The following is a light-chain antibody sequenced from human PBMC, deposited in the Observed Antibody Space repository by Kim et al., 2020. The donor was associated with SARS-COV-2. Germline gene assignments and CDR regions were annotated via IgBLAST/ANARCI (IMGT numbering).Light chain of an antibody. CDR2: DVN. CDR3: SSYTSRKIYV. Sequence: GQSITISCTGTSSDVGGYNYVSWYQHHPGKAPKLVIYDVNKRPSGVSNRLSGSKSGNTASLTISGLQAEDEADYYCSSYTSRKIYVFGSGTKVTVL. CDR1: SSDVGGYNY. V-gene: IGLV2-14*03. J-gene: IGLJ1*01.